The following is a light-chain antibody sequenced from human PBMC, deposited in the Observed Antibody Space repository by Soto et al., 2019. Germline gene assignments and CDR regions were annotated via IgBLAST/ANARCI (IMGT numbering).Light chain of an antibody. Sequence: DIVMTQSPDSLAVSLGERATINCKSSQTVLYSSKNKNYLAWYQQKPGQPPRLLIYWASTRESGVPDRFSGSGSGTHFTLTISSLQAEDVAVYYCQQYYATPFTFGPGSKVDIK. CDR3: QQYYATPFT. CDR1: QTVLYSSKNKNY. J-gene: IGKJ3*01. CDR2: WAS. V-gene: IGKV4-1*01.